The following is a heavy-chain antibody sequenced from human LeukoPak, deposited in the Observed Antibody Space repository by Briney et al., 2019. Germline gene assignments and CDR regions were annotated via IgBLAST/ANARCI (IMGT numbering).Heavy chain of an antibody. CDR2: IYPGDSNT. J-gene: IGHJ5*02. V-gene: IGHV5-51*01. CDR1: GYTFTSYW. D-gene: IGHD6-6*01. Sequence: LGESLQISCQSSGYTFTSYWIVWVGQMPGKGLQWMGIIYPGDSNTTYSPSFQGQVTISADKSISTAYLQWRSLKASDTAIYYCARLIVGSSSTGWFHPWGQGTLVTVSS. CDR3: ARLIVGSSSTGWFHP.